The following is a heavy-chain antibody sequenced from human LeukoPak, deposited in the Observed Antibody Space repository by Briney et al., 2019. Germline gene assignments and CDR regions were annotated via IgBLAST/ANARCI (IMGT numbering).Heavy chain of an antibody. CDR2: IKQDGSEK. V-gene: IGHV3-7*01. J-gene: IGHJ3*02. CDR1: GFTFSDHY. Sequence: GGSLRLSCAASGFTFSDHYMDWVRQAPGKGLEWVANIKQDGSEKYYVDSVKGRFTISRDNAKNSLYLQMNSLRAEDTAVYYCARDAEAFDIWGQGTMVTVSS. CDR3: ARDAEAFDI.